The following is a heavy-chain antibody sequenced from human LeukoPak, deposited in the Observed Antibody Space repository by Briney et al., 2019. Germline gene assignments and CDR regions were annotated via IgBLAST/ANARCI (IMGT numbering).Heavy chain of an antibody. CDR3: AKDMRPIRIAVAGTFDY. Sequence: GRSLRLSCAASGFTFDDYAMHWVRQAPGKGLEWVSGISWNSGSIGYADSVKGRFTISRDNAKNSLYLQMNSLRAEDTALYYCAKDMRPIRIAVAGTFDYWGQGTLVTVSS. D-gene: IGHD6-19*01. V-gene: IGHV3-9*01. CDR2: ISWNSGSI. J-gene: IGHJ4*02. CDR1: GFTFDDYA.